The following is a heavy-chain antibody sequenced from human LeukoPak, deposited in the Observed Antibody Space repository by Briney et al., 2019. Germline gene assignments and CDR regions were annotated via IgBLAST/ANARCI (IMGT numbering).Heavy chain of an antibody. D-gene: IGHD3-10*01. CDR1: GFTFSSYS. V-gene: IGHV3-21*01. J-gene: IGHJ6*02. CDR3: ARVRQWFGPGEYYYYYYGMDV. Sequence: GGSLRLSCAASGFTFSSYSMNWVRQAPGKGLEWISSISSSSSYIYYADSVKGRFTISRDNAKNSLYLQMNSLRAEDTAVYYCARVRQWFGPGEYYYYYYGMDVWGQGTTVTVSS. CDR2: ISSSSSYI.